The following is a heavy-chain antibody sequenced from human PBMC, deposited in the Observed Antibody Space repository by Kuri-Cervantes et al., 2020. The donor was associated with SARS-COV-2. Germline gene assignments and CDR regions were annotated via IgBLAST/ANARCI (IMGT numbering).Heavy chain of an antibody. D-gene: IGHD2-2*01. CDR3: ASTSPSYCSSTSCYWYYMDV. CDR1: GGSFSGYY. J-gene: IGHJ6*03. CDR2: IYYSGST. V-gene: IGHV4-59*12. Sequence: SETLSLTCAVYGGSFSGYYWGWIRQPPGKGLEWIGYIYYSGSTNYNPSLKSRVTISVDTSKNQFSLKLSSVTAADTAVYYCASTSPSYCSSTSCYWYYMDVWGKVTTVTVSS.